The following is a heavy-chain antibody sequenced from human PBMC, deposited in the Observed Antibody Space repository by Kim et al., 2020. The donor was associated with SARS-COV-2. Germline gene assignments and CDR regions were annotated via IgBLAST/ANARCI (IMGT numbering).Heavy chain of an antibody. CDR1: GFTFGNYW. V-gene: IGHV3-7*01. CDR2: IKEDGSET. Sequence: GGSLRLSCVASGFTFGNYWMSWVRQAPGKGLEWVANIKEDGSETNYVGSVKGRFTISRDNVKNSVYLQMNSLRAEDTAMYYCATFRDVGHWGQGTLVTVS. CDR3: ATFRDVGH. J-gene: IGHJ4*02.